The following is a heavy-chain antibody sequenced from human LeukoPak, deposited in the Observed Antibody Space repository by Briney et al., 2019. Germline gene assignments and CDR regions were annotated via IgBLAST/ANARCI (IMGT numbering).Heavy chain of an antibody. CDR1: GYFIRNGYY. CDR3: ARGTYYYDSSGYYYDLDP. Sequence: SETLSLTCTVSGYFIRNGYYWGWIRQPPGKGLEWIGYIYYSGSTNYNPSLKSRVTISVDTSKNQFSLRLSSVTAADTAVYYCARGTYYYDSSGYYYDLDPWGQGTLVTVSS. CDR2: IYYSGST. V-gene: IGHV4-38-2*02. J-gene: IGHJ5*02. D-gene: IGHD3-22*01.